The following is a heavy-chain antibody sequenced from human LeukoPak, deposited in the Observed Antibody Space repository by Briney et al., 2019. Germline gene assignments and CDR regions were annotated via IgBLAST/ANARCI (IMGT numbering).Heavy chain of an antibody. CDR3: AKKDYDILTGSSLGGPFDI. J-gene: IGHJ3*02. D-gene: IGHD3-9*01. V-gene: IGHV5-51*01. CDR1: GYSFTSYW. CDR2: IYPGDSDT. Sequence: GESLKISCKGSGYSFTSYWIGWVRQMPGKGLEWMGIIYPGDSDTRYSPSFQGQVTISADKSISTAYLQWSSLKASDTAMYYCAKKDYDILTGSSLGGPFDIWGQGTMVTVSS.